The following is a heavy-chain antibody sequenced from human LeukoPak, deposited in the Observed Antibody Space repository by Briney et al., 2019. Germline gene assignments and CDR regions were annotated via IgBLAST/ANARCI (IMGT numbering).Heavy chain of an antibody. CDR3: ARDMWGTFDY. V-gene: IGHV3-7*01. CDR2: IKQDGSEK. D-gene: IGHD7-27*01. CDR1: GFTFSTQW. J-gene: IGHJ4*02. Sequence: PGGSLRLSCVASGFTFSTQWMTWVRQAPGKGLQWVANIKQDGSEKYYVDSVKGRFTISRDNAKNTLYLQISSLRAEDTAVYYCARDMWGTFDYWGQGTLVTVSS.